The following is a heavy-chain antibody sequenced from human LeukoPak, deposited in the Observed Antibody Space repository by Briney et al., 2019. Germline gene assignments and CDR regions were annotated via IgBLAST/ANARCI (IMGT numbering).Heavy chain of an antibody. CDR1: GYSISSGYY. V-gene: IGHV4-38-2*02. Sequence: SETLSLTCTVSGYSISSGYYWGWIRQPPGKGLEWIGSIYHSGSTYYNPSLKSRVTISVDTSKNQFSLKLSSVTAADTAVYYCARETSSSSWYNGEYYFDYWGQGTLVTVSS. CDR2: IYHSGST. CDR3: ARETSSSSWYNGEYYFDY. D-gene: IGHD6-13*01. J-gene: IGHJ4*02.